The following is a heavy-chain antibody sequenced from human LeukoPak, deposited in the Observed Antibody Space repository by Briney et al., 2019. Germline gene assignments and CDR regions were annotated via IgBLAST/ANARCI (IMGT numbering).Heavy chain of an antibody. CDR2: IFPGDSDT. V-gene: IGHV5-51*01. CDR3: ATSESQTKFDY. CDR1: GYSFTSYW. D-gene: IGHD1/OR15-1a*01. Sequence: GESLKISCKGSGYSFTSYWIGWVRQMPGKGLEWMGIIFPGDSDTIYSPSFQGQVTISADKSINTAYLQWSSLKASGTAMFYCATSESQTKFDYWGQGTLVTVSS. J-gene: IGHJ4*02.